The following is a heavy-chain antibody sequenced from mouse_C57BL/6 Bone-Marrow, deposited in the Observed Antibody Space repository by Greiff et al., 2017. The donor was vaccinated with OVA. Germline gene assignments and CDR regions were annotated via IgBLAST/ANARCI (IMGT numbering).Heavy chain of an antibody. CDR1: GFTFSSYA. CDR2: ISDGGSYT. J-gene: IGHJ2*01. Sequence: EVKLVESGGGLVKPGGSLKLSCAASGFTFSSYAMSWVRQTPEKRLEWVATISDGGSYTYYPDNVKGRFTISRDNAKNNLYLQMSHLKSEDTAMYYCARDRRGFILHYWGQGTTLTVSS. D-gene: IGHD1-1*01. V-gene: IGHV5-4*01. CDR3: ARDRRGFILHY.